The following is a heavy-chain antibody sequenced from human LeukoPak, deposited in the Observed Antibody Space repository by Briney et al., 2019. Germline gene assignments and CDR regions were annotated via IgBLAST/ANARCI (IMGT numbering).Heavy chain of an antibody. V-gene: IGHV3-21*01. D-gene: IGHD4-17*01. J-gene: IGHJ4*02. CDR2: ISSSSSYI. CDR1: GFTFSSYS. Sequence: GGSLRLSCAASGFTFSSYSMNWVRQAPGKGLEWVSTISSSSSYIYYADSVKGRFTISRDNAKNSLYLQMNSLRAEDTAVYYCARDRGRGATVTTALGYWGQETLVTVSS. CDR3: ARDRGRGATVTTALGY.